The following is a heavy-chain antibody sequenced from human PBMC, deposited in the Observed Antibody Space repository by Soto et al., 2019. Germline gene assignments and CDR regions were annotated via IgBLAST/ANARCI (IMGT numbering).Heavy chain of an antibody. J-gene: IGHJ4*02. D-gene: IGHD6-13*01. V-gene: IGHV3-74*01. CDR1: GFTFSSNL. CDR2: INSDGSIT. Sequence: GGSLRLSCAASGFTFSSNLMHLVRQAPGKGLVWVSRINSDGSITSYADSVKGQFTISRDNAKNTLYLQMNSLRAEDTAVYYCARGSSSWYVSFDYWGQGILVTVSS. CDR3: ARGSSSWYVSFDY.